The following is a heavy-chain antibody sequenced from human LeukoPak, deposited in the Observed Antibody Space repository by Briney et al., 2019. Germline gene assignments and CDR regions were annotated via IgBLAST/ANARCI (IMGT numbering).Heavy chain of an antibody. CDR2: INSAGNTT. CDR3: TTERSGSFPY. Sequence: GGSLRLSCAASGFTFSGYWMHWVRQAPGKGLVWVSRINSAGNTTNYADSVKGRFTISRDNAKNSLYLQMNSLKIEDTAVYYCTTERSGSFPYWGQGALVTVSS. CDR1: GFTFSGYW. D-gene: IGHD1-26*01. J-gene: IGHJ4*02. V-gene: IGHV3-74*01.